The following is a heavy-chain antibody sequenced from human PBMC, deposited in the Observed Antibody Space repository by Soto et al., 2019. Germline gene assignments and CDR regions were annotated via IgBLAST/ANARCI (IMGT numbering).Heavy chain of an antibody. CDR3: ARDRPGRFDY. V-gene: IGHV4-59*01. Sequence: PSETLSLTCTVSGGSISSYYWSWIRQPPGKGLEWIGYIYYSGSTNYNPSLKSRVTISVDTSKSQFSLKLSSVTAADTAVYYCARDRPGRFDYWGQGTLVTVSS. J-gene: IGHJ4*02. CDR1: GGSISSYY. CDR2: IYYSGST.